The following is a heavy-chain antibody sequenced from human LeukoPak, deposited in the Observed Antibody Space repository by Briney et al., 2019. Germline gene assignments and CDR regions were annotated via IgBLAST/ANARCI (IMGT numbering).Heavy chain of an antibody. Sequence: AASVKVSCKASGYTFTNYSMHWVRQAPGQGLEWMGWINTNTGNPTYAQGFTGRFVFSLDASVSTAYLQIRRLKSEDTAVYYCARVPFVVMGDTGNWFDPWGQGTLVTVSS. J-gene: IGHJ5*02. D-gene: IGHD2-8*01. CDR2: INTNTGNP. CDR1: GYTFTNYS. V-gene: IGHV7-4-1*01. CDR3: ARVPFVVMGDTGNWFDP.